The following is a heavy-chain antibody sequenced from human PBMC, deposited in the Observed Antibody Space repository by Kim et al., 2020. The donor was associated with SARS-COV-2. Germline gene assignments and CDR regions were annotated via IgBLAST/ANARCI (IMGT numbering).Heavy chain of an antibody. CDR1: GLTSTSYW. CDR3: AILPPGY. V-gene: IGHV3-74*01. CDR2: IKSDGRSI. J-gene: IGHJ4*02. D-gene: IGHD2-2*01. Sequence: GGSLRLSCAASGLTSTSYWMDWVRQVPGKGPVWVSRIKSDGRSIAYADSVKGRFTITRDNAYSTLYLQMNTLRVEDTAVYYCAILPPGYWGQGTLVPVSS.